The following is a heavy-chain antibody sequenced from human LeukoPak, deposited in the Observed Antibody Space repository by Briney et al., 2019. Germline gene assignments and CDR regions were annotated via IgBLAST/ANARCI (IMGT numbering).Heavy chain of an antibody. CDR1: GFTFSSYS. CDR2: ISSSSSYI. D-gene: IGHD1-26*01. CDR3: ARADSLGGSYSPTDYFDY. V-gene: IGHV3-21*01. J-gene: IGHJ4*02. Sequence: PGGSLRLSCAASGFTFSSYSMNWVRQAPGKGLEWVSSISSSSSYIYYADSVKGRFTISRDNSKNTLYLQMNSLRAEDTAVYYCARADSLGGSYSPTDYFDYWGQGTLVTVSS.